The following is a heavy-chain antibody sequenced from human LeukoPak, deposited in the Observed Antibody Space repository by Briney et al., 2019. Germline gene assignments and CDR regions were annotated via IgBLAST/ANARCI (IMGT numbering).Heavy chain of an antibody. V-gene: IGHV1-69*04. J-gene: IGHJ4*02. CDR3: ARDWIRYYYDSSGHFDY. CDR2: IIPILGIA. D-gene: IGHD3-22*01. CDR1: GGTFSSYA. Sequence: ASVKVSCKASGGTFSSYAISWVRQAPGQGLEWMERIIPILGIANYAQKFQGRVTITADKSTSTAYMELSSLRSEDTAVYYCARDWIRYYYDSSGHFDYWGQGTLVTVSS.